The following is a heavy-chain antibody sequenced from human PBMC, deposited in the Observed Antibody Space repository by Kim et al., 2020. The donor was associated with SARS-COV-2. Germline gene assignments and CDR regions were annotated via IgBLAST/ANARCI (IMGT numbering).Heavy chain of an antibody. CDR2: IIPIFDTP. D-gene: IGHD2-2*01. Sequence: SVKVSCKASGGTFSSFAISWVRRAPGQGLEWMGGIIPIFDTPNYAQNFQDRVTITADKSTSTAYMELSSLTSEDTAVYYCARGPFGAAAMGYWGQGTLVTVSS. CDR3: ARGPFGAAAMGY. CDR1: GGTFSSFA. J-gene: IGHJ4*02. V-gene: IGHV1-69*06.